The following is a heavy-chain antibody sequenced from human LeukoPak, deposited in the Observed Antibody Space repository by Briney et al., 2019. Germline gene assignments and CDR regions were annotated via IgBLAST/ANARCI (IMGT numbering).Heavy chain of an antibody. CDR3: ATHFQLPSSYWYFDL. D-gene: IGHD2-2*01. CDR2: IYYGGST. CDR1: GGSISSSSYY. J-gene: IGHJ2*01. Sequence: SETLSLTCTVSGGSISSSSYYWGWIRQPPGKGLEWIGSIYYGGSTYYNPSLKSRVTISVDTSKNQFSLKLSSVTAADTAVYYCATHFQLPSSYWYFDLWGRGTLVTVSS. V-gene: IGHV4-39*01.